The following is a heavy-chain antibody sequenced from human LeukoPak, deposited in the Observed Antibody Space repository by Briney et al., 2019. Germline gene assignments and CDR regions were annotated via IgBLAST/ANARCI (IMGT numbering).Heavy chain of an antibody. D-gene: IGHD3-16*02. V-gene: IGHV3-21*01. CDR1: GFTFSSYT. CDR2: ISSSSSYT. CDR3: ARDRDYDYVWGSYRPDAFDI. Sequence: PGGSLRRSCAASGFTFSSYTLNWVRQAPGKGLEWVSSISSSSSYTYYADSLTGRFTISRDNAKNSLYLQMNSLRAEDTAVYCCARDRDYDYVWGSYRPDAFDIWGQGTMVTVSS. J-gene: IGHJ3*02.